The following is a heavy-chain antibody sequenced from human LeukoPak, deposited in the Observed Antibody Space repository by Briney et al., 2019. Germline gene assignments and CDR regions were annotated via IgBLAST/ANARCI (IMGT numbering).Heavy chain of an antibody. CDR1: GGSISSYY. D-gene: IGHD2-2*01. CDR2: IYYSGST. Sequence: PSETLSLTCTVSGGSISSYYWSWIRQPPGEGLEWIGYIYYSGSTNYNPSLKSRVTISVDTSKNQFSLKLSSVTAADTAVYYCARSLKYCSSTSCYWFDPWGQGTLVTVSS. CDR3: ARSLKYCSSTSCYWFDP. J-gene: IGHJ5*02. V-gene: IGHV4-59*01.